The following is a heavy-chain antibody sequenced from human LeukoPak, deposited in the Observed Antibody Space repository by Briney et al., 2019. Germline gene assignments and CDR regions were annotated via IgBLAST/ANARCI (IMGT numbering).Heavy chain of an antibody. CDR3: AREYCSSTSCLYDY. D-gene: IGHD2-2*01. CDR1: GFTVSSNY. V-gene: IGHV3-48*01. Sequence: GGSLRLSCAASGFTVSSNYMSWVRKAPGKGLEWVSYISSSSSTIYYADSVKGRFTISRDKAKNSLYLQMNSLRAEDTAVYYCAREYCSSTSCLYDYWGQGTLVTVSS. J-gene: IGHJ4*02. CDR2: ISSSSSTI.